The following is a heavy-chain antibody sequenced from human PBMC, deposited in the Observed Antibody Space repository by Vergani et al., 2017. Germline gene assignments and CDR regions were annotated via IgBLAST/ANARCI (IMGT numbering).Heavy chain of an antibody. J-gene: IGHJ4*02. V-gene: IGHV1-18*01. D-gene: IGHD3-22*01. Sequence: QVQLVQSGAEVKKPGASVKVSCKASGYTFTSYGISWVRQAPGQGLEWMGWISAYNGNTNYAQKLQGRVTMTTDTSTSTAYMELSSLRSEDTAVYYCAVDYYDSSGYPSFFDYWGQGTLVTVSS. CDR3: AVDYYDSSGYPSFFDY. CDR2: ISAYNGNT. CDR1: GYTFTSYG.